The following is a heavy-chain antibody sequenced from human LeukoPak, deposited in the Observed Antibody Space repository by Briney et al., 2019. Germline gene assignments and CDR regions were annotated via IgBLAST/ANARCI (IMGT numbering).Heavy chain of an antibody. CDR3: AKSYFDILTGQPY. V-gene: IGHV3-23*01. D-gene: IGHD3-9*01. CDR2: ISGSGGGT. CDR1: GFSLSTYA. J-gene: IGHJ4*02. Sequence: GSLRLSCAASGFSLSTYAMSWVRQAPGKGLEWVSAISGSGGGTYYADSVRGRFTISRDNSKNTLYLQMNSLRAEDTAIYYCAKSYFDILTGQPYWGQGTLVTVSS.